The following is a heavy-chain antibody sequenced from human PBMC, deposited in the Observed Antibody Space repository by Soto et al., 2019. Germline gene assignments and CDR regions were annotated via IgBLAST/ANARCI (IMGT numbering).Heavy chain of an antibody. Sequence: VFCGTSRNVVRYWSWKHQSPGKGLEWIGYIHYSGSTYDNPSLKSRVTISVDTSKNQFSLKLSSVTAADTAVYYCASDISNWNRSYDYGMGVWGEGTTVT. CDR3: ASDISNWNRSYDYGMGV. D-gene: IGHD1-1*01. J-gene: IGHJ6*02. CDR1: CGTSRNVVRY. CDR2: IHYSGST. V-gene: IGHV4-30-4*01.